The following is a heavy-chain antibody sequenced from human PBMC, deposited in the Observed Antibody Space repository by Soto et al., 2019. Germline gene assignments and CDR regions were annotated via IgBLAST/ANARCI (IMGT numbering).Heavy chain of an antibody. V-gene: IGHV4-34*01. CDR2: INHSGST. Sequence: QVQLHQWGAGLLKPSETLSLTCAVYGGSFSGYYWSWIRQPPGKGLEWIGEINHSGSTNYNPSLKSRVTISVDTSKNQFSLKLSSVTAADTAVYYCASIKMVRGVIPNDIWGQGTMVTVSS. CDR3: ASIKMVRGVIPNDI. D-gene: IGHD3-10*01. J-gene: IGHJ3*02. CDR1: GGSFSGYY.